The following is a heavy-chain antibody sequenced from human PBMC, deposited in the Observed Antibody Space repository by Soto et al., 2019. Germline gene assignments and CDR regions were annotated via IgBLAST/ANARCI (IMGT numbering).Heavy chain of an antibody. Sequence: SETLSLTCAVYGGSFSGYYWSWIRQPPGKGLEWIGEINHSGSTNYNPSLKSRVTISVDTSKNQFSLKLSSVTAADTAVYYCARGLLLDIVVVPAAMPFDYWGQGTLVTVSS. CDR1: GGSFSGYY. J-gene: IGHJ4*02. CDR3: ARGLLLDIVVVPAAMPFDY. V-gene: IGHV4-34*01. D-gene: IGHD2-2*01. CDR2: INHSGST.